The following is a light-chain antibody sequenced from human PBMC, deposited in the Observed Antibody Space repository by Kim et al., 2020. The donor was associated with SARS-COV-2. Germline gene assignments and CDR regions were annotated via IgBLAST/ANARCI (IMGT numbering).Light chain of an antibody. Sequence: RRTISCTGSSSNIGAGYGVHWYQQLPGTAPKLLIYGNSNRPSGVPDRFSGSKSGTSASLAITGLQAEDEADYYCQSYDSSLSGSVFGGGTQLTVL. CDR1: SSNIGAGYG. V-gene: IGLV1-40*01. J-gene: IGLJ2*01. CDR2: GNS. CDR3: QSYDSSLSGSV.